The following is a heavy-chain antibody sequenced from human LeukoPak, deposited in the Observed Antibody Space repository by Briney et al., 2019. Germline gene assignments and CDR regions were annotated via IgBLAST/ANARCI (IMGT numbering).Heavy chain of an antibody. CDR1: GGTFSSYA. V-gene: IGHV1-69*13. J-gene: IGHJ4*02. CDR3: ARGHLGATGGLDFDY. CDR2: IIPIFGTA. D-gene: IGHD1-26*01. Sequence: SVKVSCTASGGTFSSYAISWVRQAPGQGLEWMGGIIPIFGTANYAQKFQGRVTITADESTSTAYMELSSLRSEDTAVYYCARGHLGATGGLDFDYWGQGTLVTVSS.